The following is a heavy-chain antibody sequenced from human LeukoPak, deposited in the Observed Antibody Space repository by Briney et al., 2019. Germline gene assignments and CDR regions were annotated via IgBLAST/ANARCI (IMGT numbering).Heavy chain of an antibody. Sequence: SETLSLTCTVSGGSISSSSYYWGWIRQPPGKGLEWIGSIYYSVSTYYNPSLKSRATISVDTSKNQFSLKLSSVTAADTAVYYCARRKGAYSYYYYYMDVWGKGTPVTVSS. D-gene: IGHD4/OR15-4a*01. CDR1: GGSISSSSYY. V-gene: IGHV4-39*01. J-gene: IGHJ6*03. CDR3: ARRKGAYSYYYYYMDV. CDR2: IYYSVST.